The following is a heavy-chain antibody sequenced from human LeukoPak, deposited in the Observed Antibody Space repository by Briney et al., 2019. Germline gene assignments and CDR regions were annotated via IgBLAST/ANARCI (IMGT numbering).Heavy chain of an antibody. CDR3: AKGNLWFGELLSI. CDR1: GFTFSSYW. Sequence: GGSLRLSCAASGFTFSSYWMHWVRQAPGKGLVWVSRINSDGSSTSYADSVKGRFTISRDNSKNTLYLQMNSLRAEDTAVYYCAKGNLWFGELLSIGGQGTLVTVSS. V-gene: IGHV3-74*01. CDR2: INSDGSST. D-gene: IGHD3-10*01. J-gene: IGHJ4*02.